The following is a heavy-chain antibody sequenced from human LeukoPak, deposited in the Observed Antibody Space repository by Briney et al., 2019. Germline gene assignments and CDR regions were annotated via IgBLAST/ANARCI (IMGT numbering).Heavy chain of an antibody. CDR1: GGSISSGDYS. V-gene: IGHV4-30-2*01. CDR3: ARDRVVVTATAPPSYYYYGMDV. D-gene: IGHD2-15*01. Sequence: SETLSLTCAVSGGSISSGDYSWNWVRQPPGKGLEWIGYIYRSGSTYYNPSHKSRVSISGDRSKNQFSLRLTSVTAADTAVYYCARDRVVVTATAPPSYYYYGMDVWGQGTTVTVS. CDR2: IYRSGST. J-gene: IGHJ6*02.